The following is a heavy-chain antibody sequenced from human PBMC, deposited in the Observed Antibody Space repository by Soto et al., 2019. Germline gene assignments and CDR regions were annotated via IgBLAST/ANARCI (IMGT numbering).Heavy chain of an antibody. CDR2: IWYDGSNK. V-gene: IGHV3-33*01. CDR1: GFTFSSYG. CDR3: ARDRYVVVTATLDY. D-gene: IGHD2-21*02. Sequence: QVQLVESGGGVVQPGRSLRLSCAASGFTFSSYGMHWVRQAPGKGLEWVAVIWYDGSNKYYGDSVKGRFTISRDNSKNTLYLQMNSMRAEDTAVYYCARDRYVVVTATLDYWGQGTLVTVSS. J-gene: IGHJ4*02.